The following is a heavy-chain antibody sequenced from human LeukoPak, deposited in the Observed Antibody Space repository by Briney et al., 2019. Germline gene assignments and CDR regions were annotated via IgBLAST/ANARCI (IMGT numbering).Heavy chain of an antibody. J-gene: IGHJ4*02. CDR3: ARHHYYDSRGYYLGEYYFDY. CDR1: GGSISSYY. CDR2: IYTSGST. V-gene: IGHV4-4*09. Sequence: SETLSLTCTVSGGSISSYYWCWIRQPPGKGLEWIGYIYTSGSTNYNPSLKSRVTISVDTSKNQFSLKLSSVTAADTAVYYRARHHYYDSRGYYLGEYYFDYWGQGTLVTVSS. D-gene: IGHD3-22*01.